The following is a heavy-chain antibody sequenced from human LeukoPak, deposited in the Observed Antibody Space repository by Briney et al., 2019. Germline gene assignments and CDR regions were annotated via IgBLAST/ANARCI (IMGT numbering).Heavy chain of an antibody. CDR1: GYTFTSYG. CDR3: ARFVRQMTTFDY. Sequence: ASVKVSCKASGYTFTSYGISWVRQAPGQGLEWMGWISAYNGNTNYAQKLQGRVTMTTDTSTSTAYMELRSLRSGDTAVYYCARFVRQMTTFDYWGQGTLVTVSS. J-gene: IGHJ4*02. V-gene: IGHV1-18*01. D-gene: IGHD6-6*01. CDR2: ISAYNGNT.